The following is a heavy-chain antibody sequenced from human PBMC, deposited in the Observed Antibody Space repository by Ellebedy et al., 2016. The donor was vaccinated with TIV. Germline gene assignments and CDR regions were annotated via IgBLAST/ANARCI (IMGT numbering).Heavy chain of an antibody. J-gene: IGHJ4*02. D-gene: IGHD4-17*01. CDR3: ARAGDRGAVDY. CDR1: RFTFNKYG. V-gene: IGHV3-7*03. CDR2: IKEDGTEK. Sequence: GESLKISCAASRFTFNKYGMHWVRQAPGKGLEWVANIKEDGTEKYYVDSVKGRFTISRDNAENSLYLQMNSLRAEDTAVYYCARAGDRGAVDYWGQGSLVTVSS.